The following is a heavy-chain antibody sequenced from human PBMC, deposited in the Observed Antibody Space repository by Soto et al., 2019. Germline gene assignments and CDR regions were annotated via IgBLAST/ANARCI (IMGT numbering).Heavy chain of an antibody. V-gene: IGHV3-11*01. D-gene: IGHD2-15*01. CDR3: ARGGALADYYYGMDV. Sequence: GGSLRLSAAASGFTFSDYYMSWMRQAPGKGLEWVSYISSSGITIYYADSVKGRFTISRDNAKNSLYLQMNSLRAEDTAVYYCARGGALADYYYGMDVWGQGTTVTVSS. CDR1: GFTFSDYY. J-gene: IGHJ6*02. CDR2: ISSSGITI.